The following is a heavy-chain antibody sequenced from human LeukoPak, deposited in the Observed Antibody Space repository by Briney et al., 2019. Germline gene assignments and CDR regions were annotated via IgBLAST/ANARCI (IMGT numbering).Heavy chain of an antibody. V-gene: IGHV4-38-2*02. Sequence: SETPSLTCAVSGYSISSGYYWGWIRQPPGKGLEWIGGIYHSGSTYYNPSLKSRVTISVDRSKNQFSLKLSSVTAADTAVYYCAREYDYIWGSYRYPHPHWFDPWGQEPWSPSPQ. J-gene: IGHJ5*02. CDR1: GYSISSGYY. CDR3: AREYDYIWGSYRYPHPHWFDP. D-gene: IGHD3-16*02. CDR2: IYHSGST.